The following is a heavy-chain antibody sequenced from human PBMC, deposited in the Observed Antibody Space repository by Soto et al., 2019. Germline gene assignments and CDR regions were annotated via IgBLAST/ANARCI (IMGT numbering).Heavy chain of an antibody. CDR3: ASYKRYCSGGSCTRTYDY. CDR1: GGSISSYY. Sequence: SETLSLTCTVSGGSISSYYWSWIRQPPGKGLEWTGYIYYSGSTNYNPSLKSRVTISVDTSKNQFSLKLSSVTAADTAVYYCASYKRYCSGGSCTRTYDYWGQGTLVTVSS. J-gene: IGHJ4*02. CDR2: IYYSGST. D-gene: IGHD2-15*01. V-gene: IGHV4-59*08.